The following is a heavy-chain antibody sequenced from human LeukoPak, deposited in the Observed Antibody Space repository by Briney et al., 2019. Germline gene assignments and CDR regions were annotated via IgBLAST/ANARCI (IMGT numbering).Heavy chain of an antibody. CDR2: IKSKADGGTT. Sequence: GGSLRLSCAASGFTFSNAWMSWVRRAPGKGLEWVGRIKSKADGGTTDYAAPVKGRFTISRDDSKNTLYLQMNSLKTEDTAVYYCTTLYCSSTSCSGWWGQGTPVTVSS. J-gene: IGHJ4*02. D-gene: IGHD2-2*01. CDR3: TTLYCSSTSCSGW. CDR1: GFTFSNAW. V-gene: IGHV3-15*01.